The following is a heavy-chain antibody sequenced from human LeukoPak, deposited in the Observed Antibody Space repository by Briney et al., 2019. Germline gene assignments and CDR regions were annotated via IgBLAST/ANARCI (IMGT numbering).Heavy chain of an antibody. CDR1: GGTFRSYT. D-gene: IGHD5-12*01. CDR2: IIPILGIA. Sequence: SVKVSCKASGGTFRSYTISWVRQAPGQGLEWMGRIIPILGIANYAQKFQGRVTITADKSTSTAYMELSSLRSEDTAVYYCASRSGYDNQFDYWGQGTLVTVFS. J-gene: IGHJ4*02. V-gene: IGHV1-69*02. CDR3: ASRSGYDNQFDY.